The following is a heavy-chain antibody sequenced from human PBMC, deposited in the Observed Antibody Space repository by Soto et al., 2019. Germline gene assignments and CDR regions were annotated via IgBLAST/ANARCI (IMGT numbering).Heavy chain of an antibody. Sequence: PSETLSLTCTVSGASICGFYWSWIRKSAGKGLEWIGRIYATGTTDYNPSLKRRVMMSVDTSKKQFSLKLRSVTAADTAVYYCVRDGTKTLRDWFDPWGQGISGTVSS. CDR3: VRDGTKTLRDWFDP. V-gene: IGHV4-4*07. CDR2: IYATGTT. CDR1: GASICGFY. D-gene: IGHD1-1*01. J-gene: IGHJ5*02.